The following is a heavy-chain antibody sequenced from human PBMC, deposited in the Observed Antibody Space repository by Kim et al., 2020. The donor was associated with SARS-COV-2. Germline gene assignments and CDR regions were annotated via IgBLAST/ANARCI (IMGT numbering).Heavy chain of an antibody. J-gene: IGHJ4*02. CDR1: GFTLSSYG. CDR3: AKSHSSSWYGDY. Sequence: GGSLRLSCAASGFTLSSYGMHWVRQAPGKGLEWVAVISYDGSNKYYADSVKGRFTISRDNSKNTLYLQMNSLRAEDTAVYYCAKSHSSSWYGDYWGQGTLVTVAS. V-gene: IGHV3-30*18. D-gene: IGHD6-13*01. CDR2: ISYDGSNK.